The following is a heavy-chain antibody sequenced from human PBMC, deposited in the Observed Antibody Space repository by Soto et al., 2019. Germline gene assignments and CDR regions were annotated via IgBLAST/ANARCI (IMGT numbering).Heavy chain of an antibody. V-gene: IGHV4-39*01. CDR3: ARQSRRFRMDV. CDR1: GGSVISNGFY. Sequence: QLQLQESGPGLVKPSETLSLTCSVSGGSVISNGFYWAWVRQPPGKGLEWIASGYSSGSTYYNPSVKSRAITSVDTSENEFSLTLSSVTAADTAVYYCARQSRRFRMDVWGQGTTVTVSS. J-gene: IGHJ6*02. CDR2: GYSSGST.